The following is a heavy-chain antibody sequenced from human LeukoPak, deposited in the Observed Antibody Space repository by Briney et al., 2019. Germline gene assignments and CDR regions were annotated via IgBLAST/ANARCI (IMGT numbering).Heavy chain of an antibody. CDR1: GDSISSYY. D-gene: IGHD5-12*01. V-gene: IGHV4-59*12. J-gene: IGHJ5*02. CDR2: IYYSGST. Sequence: SETLSLTCTVSGDSISSYYWNWIRQPPGKGLEWIGYIYYSGSTNYNPSLKSRVTISVDTSKNQFSLKLTSVTAADTAVYFCARGLAAAYDYNWFDPWGQGTLVTVSS. CDR3: ARGLAAAYDYNWFDP.